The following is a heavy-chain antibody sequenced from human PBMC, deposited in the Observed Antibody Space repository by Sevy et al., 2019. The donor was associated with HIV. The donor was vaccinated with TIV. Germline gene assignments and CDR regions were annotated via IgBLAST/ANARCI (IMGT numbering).Heavy chain of an antibody. Sequence: GGSLRLSCAVSGFPFNTYNMNWVRQAPGKGLEGVSYISYTSTTIYYEDSVRGRFTISRDNAKNTLYLQMNSLRDEDTAVYYCASSDATSRFGYYYFAMDFWGQGTSVTVSS. V-gene: IGHV3-48*02. D-gene: IGHD3-22*01. CDR3: ASSDATSRFGYYYFAMDF. CDR2: ISYTSTTI. CDR1: GFPFNTYN. J-gene: IGHJ6*02.